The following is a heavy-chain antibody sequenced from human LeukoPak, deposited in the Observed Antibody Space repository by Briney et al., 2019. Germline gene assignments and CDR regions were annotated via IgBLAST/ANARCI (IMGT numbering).Heavy chain of an antibody. D-gene: IGHD4-17*01. CDR3: ARQNGYGEFDY. CDR1: GYSISSGYY. Sequence: SETLSLTCTVSGYSISSGYYWGWIRQPPGKGLEWIGSIYHSGSTYYNPSLKSQVSISIDTSKNQFSLRLTSVTAADTAVYYCARQNGYGEFDYWGQGTLVTVSP. CDR2: IYHSGST. J-gene: IGHJ4*02. V-gene: IGHV4-38-2*02.